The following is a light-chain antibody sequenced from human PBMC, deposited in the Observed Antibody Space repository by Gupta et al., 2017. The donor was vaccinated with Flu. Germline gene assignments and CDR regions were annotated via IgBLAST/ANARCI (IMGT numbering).Light chain of an antibody. J-gene: IGLJ1*01. CDR1: SSDVGGYNY. CDR2: EVS. Sequence: QSALPQPASVSGSPGQSLTIPCTGTSSDVGGYNYVSWYQQHPQKAPNLKRYEVSNRPSGVSTRFSGSKSGNTAYLTTSVLQAEDEADYDGDSYTTSSTPAGVFGTGTRVTVL. CDR3: DSYTTSSTPAGV. V-gene: IGLV2-14*01.